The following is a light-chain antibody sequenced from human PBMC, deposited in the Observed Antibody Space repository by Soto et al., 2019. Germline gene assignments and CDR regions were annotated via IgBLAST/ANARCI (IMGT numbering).Light chain of an antibody. J-gene: IGLJ1*01. CDR3: SSYEGSSNYL. CDR2: EVS. CDR1: SSDVGSYNL. V-gene: IGLV2-23*02. Sequence: QSVLTQPASVSGSPGQSITISCTGTSSDVGSYNLVSCYQQHPGKAPKLMIYEVSKRPSGVSNRFSGSKSGNTASLTISGLQAEDGTDYYCSSYEGSSNYLFGTGTKVTVL.